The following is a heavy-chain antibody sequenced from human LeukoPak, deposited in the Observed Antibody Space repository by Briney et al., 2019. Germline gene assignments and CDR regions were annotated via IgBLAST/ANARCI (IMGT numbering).Heavy chain of an antibody. CDR3: ARNFDY. V-gene: IGHV3-23*01. CDR1: GFTFRNYA. Sequence: PGGSLRLSCAASGFTFRNYALSWVRQAPGKGLEWVSAVSGGGDITHYADSVKGRFTISRDNSKNTLYLQMNGLSADDTAIYYCARNFDYWGQGTLVTVSS. J-gene: IGHJ4*02. CDR2: VSGGGDIT.